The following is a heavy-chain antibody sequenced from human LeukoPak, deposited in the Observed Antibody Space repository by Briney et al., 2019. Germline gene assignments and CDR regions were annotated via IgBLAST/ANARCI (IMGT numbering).Heavy chain of an antibody. CDR2: INPSGGCT. V-gene: IGHV1-46*01. J-gene: IGHJ4*02. CDR3: GRYPSKAMVRGVNIGEYYFYY. Sequence: ASVKVSCKASGYTFTSYYMHWVRQAPGQGLEGMGIINPSGGCTSYAQTFLGRDTMTRDTYTSTAYIELSSLRTEDTAAYYCGRYPSKAMVRGVNIGEYYFYYWGQGTLVTVFS. CDR1: GYTFTSYY. D-gene: IGHD3-10*01.